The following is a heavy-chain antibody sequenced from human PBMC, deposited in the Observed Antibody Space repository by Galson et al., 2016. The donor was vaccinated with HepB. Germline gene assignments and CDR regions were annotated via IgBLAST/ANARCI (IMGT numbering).Heavy chain of an antibody. CDR1: GFSFSDYS. Sequence: SLRLSCAASGFSFSDYSMNWVRQAPGKGLEWVSSISYSSGSDIYYADSVKGRFTISRDNAKNSLYLQMNSLRAEDTAVYYCASRHSGWYYFDYWGQGTLVTVSS. V-gene: IGHV3-21*01. J-gene: IGHJ4*02. CDR3: ASRHSGWYYFDY. D-gene: IGHD6-19*01. CDR2: ISYSSGSDI.